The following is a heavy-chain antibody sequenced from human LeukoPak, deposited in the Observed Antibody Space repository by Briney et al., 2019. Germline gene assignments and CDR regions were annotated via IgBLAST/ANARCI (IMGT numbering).Heavy chain of an antibody. CDR3: ARGLVPGFLDY. Sequence: GGSLRLSCAASGFTFSSSWMYWVRQAPGNGLVWFSRINSDESITTYADSVKGRFTISRDSAKNTLYLQMNSLRAEDTAVYYCARGLVPGFLDYWGQGTPVTVSS. CDR1: GFTFSSSW. J-gene: IGHJ4*02. CDR2: INSDESIT. D-gene: IGHD4-11*01. V-gene: IGHV3-74*01.